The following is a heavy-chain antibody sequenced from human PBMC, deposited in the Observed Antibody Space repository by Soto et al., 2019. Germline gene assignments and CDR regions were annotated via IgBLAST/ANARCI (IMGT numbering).Heavy chain of an antibody. V-gene: IGHV1-2*02. J-gene: IGHJ4*02. CDR2: INPNSGGT. CDR3: AETGIAAAGIVRYYFDY. Sequence: ASVKVSCKASGYTFTGYYMHWVRQAPGQGLEWMGWINPNSGGTNYAQKFQGRVTMTRDTSISTAYMELSRLRSDDTAVYYCAETGIAAAGIVRYYFDYWGQGTLVTVSS. CDR1: GYTFTGYY. D-gene: IGHD6-13*01.